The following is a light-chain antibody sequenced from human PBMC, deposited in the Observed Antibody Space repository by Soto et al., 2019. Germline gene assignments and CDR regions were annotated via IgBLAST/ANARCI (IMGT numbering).Light chain of an antibody. V-gene: IGKV3-15*01. CDR2: GAS. Sequence: EIVMTQSPATLSVSPGERATLSCRASQSVSSNLAWYQQKPGQAPRLLIYGASTRATGIPARFSGSGSGTDFTLTISTLKSEDFAVYYCQQYNNWPLTFGPGPKVDIK. CDR3: QQYNNWPLT. CDR1: QSVSSN. J-gene: IGKJ3*01.